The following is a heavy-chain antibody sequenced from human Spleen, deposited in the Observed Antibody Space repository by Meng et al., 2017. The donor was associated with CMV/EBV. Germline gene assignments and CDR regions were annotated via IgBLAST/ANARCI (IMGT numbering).Heavy chain of an antibody. Sequence: GGSLRLSCAASGFTFSRHWMSWVRQAPGKGLEWVANIKQDGSNTDYVDSVKGRFTISRDNTKNSLYLQLNSLRAEDTAVYYCARVFAREGSAFNAFDIWGQGTKVTVSS. CDR1: GFTFSRHW. CDR2: IKQDGSNT. V-gene: IGHV3-7*01. D-gene: IGHD2-21*01. J-gene: IGHJ3*02. CDR3: ARVFAREGSAFNAFDI.